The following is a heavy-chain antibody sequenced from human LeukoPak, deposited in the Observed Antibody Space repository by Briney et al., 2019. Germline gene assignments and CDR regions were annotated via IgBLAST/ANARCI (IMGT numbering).Heavy chain of an antibody. CDR2: ISAYNGNT. CDR3: ARIGSSGYYYLSYFDY. Sequence: ASVKDSCKASGYTFTSYGISWVRQAPGQGLEWMGWISAYNGNTNYAQKLQGRVTMTTDTSTSTAYMELRSLRSDDTAVYYCARIGSSGYYYLSYFDYWGQGTLVTVSS. CDR1: GYTFTSYG. D-gene: IGHD3-22*01. J-gene: IGHJ4*02. V-gene: IGHV1-18*01.